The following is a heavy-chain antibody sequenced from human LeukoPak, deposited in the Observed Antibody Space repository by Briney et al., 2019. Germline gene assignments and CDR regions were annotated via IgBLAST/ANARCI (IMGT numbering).Heavy chain of an antibody. CDR2: ISWNSGSI. D-gene: IGHD3-9*01. Sequence: GRSLRLSCAASGFTFDDYAMHWVRQAPGKGLEWVSGISWNSGSIGYADSVKGRFTISRDNAKNSLYLQMNSLRAEDTALYYCAKDSTRRRRGLVYFDWLPWDYWGQGTLVTVSS. CDR3: AKDSTRRRRGLVYFDWLPWDY. CDR1: GFTFDDYA. V-gene: IGHV3-9*01. J-gene: IGHJ4*02.